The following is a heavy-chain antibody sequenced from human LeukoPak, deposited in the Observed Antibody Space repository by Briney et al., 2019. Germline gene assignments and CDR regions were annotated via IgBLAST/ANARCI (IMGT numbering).Heavy chain of an antibody. Sequence: GGSLRLFCAASGFTVSSNYMSWVRQAPGKGLEWVSVIYSGGSTYYADSVKGRFTISRHNSKNTLYLQMNSLRAEDTAVYYCARGDGYNYGYYFDYWGQGTLVTVSS. D-gene: IGHD5-24*01. J-gene: IGHJ4*02. CDR2: IYSGGST. CDR1: GFTVSSNY. CDR3: ARGDGYNYGYYFDY. V-gene: IGHV3-53*04.